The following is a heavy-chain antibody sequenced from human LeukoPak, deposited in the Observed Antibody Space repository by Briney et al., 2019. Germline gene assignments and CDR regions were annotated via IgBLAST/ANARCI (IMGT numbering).Heavy chain of an antibody. D-gene: IGHD6-13*01. V-gene: IGHV3-23*01. J-gene: IGHJ4*02. CDR2: ISGSGGST. Sequence: GGSLRLSCAASGFIFSTYGMNWVRQAPGKGLEWVSAISGSGGSTYYADSVKGRFTISRDNSRNTLYLQMNSLRAEDTAVYYCAKVGIAAALLDYWGQGTLVTVSS. CDR3: AKVGIAAALLDY. CDR1: GFIFSTYG.